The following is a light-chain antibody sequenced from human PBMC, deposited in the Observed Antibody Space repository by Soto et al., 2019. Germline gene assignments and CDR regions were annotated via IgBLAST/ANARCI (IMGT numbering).Light chain of an antibody. J-gene: IGKJ1*01. V-gene: IGKV3-15*01. CDR3: QHYNNWLRT. Sequence: EIVMTQSPATLSVSPGERATLSCRVSQSVSSNLAWYQQKPGQAPRLLIYGASTRATGIPARFSGSGSGTEFTLTISSLQSEDFAVYYCQHYNNWLRTFGQGTKVEIK. CDR2: GAS. CDR1: QSVSSN.